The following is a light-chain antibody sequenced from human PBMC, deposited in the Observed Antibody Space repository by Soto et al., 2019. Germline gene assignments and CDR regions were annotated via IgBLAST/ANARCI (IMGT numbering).Light chain of an antibody. V-gene: IGKV3-11*01. CDR1: QSVSSSY. CDR2: DAS. CDR3: QQRSNWPPIT. Sequence: ETVLTQSTATLSLSPGARVTLSCRASQSVSSSYLAWYQQKPGQAPRLLIYDASTRATGIPARFSGSGSGTDFTLTISSLEPEDFAVYYCQQRSNWPPITFGQGTRLEIK. J-gene: IGKJ5*01.